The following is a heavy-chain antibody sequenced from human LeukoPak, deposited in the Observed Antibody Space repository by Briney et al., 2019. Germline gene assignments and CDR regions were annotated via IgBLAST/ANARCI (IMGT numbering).Heavy chain of an antibody. CDR2: ITVSGGGT. V-gene: IGHV3-23*01. D-gene: IGHD4-23*01. J-gene: IGHJ4*02. CDR3: AKRSDYGGNSNYFDY. CDR1: GFTFSSYG. Sequence: GGSLRLSCAASGFTFSSYGMSWVRQAPGKGLEWVSAITVSGGGTYYADSVKGRFTISRDNSKNTLYLQMTSLRAEDTAVYYCAKRSDYGGNSNYFDYWGQGTLVTVSS.